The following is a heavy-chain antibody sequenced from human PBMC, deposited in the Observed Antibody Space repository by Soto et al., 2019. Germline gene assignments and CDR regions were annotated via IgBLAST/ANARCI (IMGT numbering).Heavy chain of an antibody. CDR2: MNPNSGNT. CDR3: ARWRDIAAAGTGLGGMDV. D-gene: IGHD6-13*01. V-gene: IGHV1-8*01. Sequence: ASVKVSCKASGYTFTSYDINWVRQATGQGLEWMGWMNPNSGNTGYAQKFQGRVTMTRNTSISTAYMELSSLRSEDTAVYYCARWRDIAAAGTGLGGMDVWGQGTTVTVSS. J-gene: IGHJ6*02. CDR1: GYTFTSYD.